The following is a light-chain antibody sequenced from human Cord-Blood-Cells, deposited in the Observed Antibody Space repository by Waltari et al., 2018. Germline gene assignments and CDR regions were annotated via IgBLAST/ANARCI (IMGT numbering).Light chain of an antibody. CDR1: PSVLYSSNNKSN. V-gene: IGKV4-1*01. Sequence: DIVMTQSPHSLAVSLGERATINCKSSPSVLYSSNNKSNRAWYQQKPGQPPKLLIYWASTRESGVPDRCSGSGSGTDFTLTIRSLQAEDVAVYCCQQYYSTPTTFGQGTKVEI. J-gene: IGKJ1*01. CDR3: QQYYSTPTT. CDR2: WAS.